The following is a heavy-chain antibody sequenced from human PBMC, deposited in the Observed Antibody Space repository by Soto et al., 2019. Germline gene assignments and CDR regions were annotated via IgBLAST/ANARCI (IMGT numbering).Heavy chain of an antibody. CDR3: ARHQYNSNLFDY. J-gene: IGHJ4*02. CDR2: IFPSDSDT. V-gene: IGHV5-51*01. Sequence: GESLKISCEGSGYSFPNYWIGWVRQMPGKGLEWMGIIFPSDSDTRYSPSFQGQVTISADKSISTAYLQWSSLKASDTAMYYCARHQYNSNLFDYWGQGTLVTVSS. CDR1: GYSFPNYW. D-gene: IGHD4-4*01.